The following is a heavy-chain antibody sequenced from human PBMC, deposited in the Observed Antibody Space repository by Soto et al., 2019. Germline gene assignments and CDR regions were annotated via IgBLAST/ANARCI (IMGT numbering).Heavy chain of an antibody. CDR1: GGSFSGYY. Sequence: SETLSLTCAVYGGSFSGYYWSWIRQPPGKGLEWIGEINHSGSTNYNPSLKSRVTISVDTSKNQFSLKLSSVTAADTAVYYCARVILGYCSGGSCPDMDVWGKGTTVTVSS. V-gene: IGHV4-34*01. J-gene: IGHJ6*03. CDR2: INHSGST. D-gene: IGHD2-15*01. CDR3: ARVILGYCSGGSCPDMDV.